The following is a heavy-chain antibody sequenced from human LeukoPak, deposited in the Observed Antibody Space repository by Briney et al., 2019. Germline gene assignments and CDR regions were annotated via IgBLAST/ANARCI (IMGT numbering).Heavy chain of an antibody. V-gene: IGHV4-39*02. CDR3: ARDRGMVRGFDY. J-gene: IGHJ4*02. D-gene: IGHD3-10*01. Sequence: SETLSLTCIVSGGSISRSGYYWAWIRQPPGKGLEWIGNIYYSGSTYYSPSLKSRLTISVDTSKNQFSLKLSSVTAADTAVYYCARDRGMVRGFDYWGQGTLVTVSS. CDR2: IYYSGST. CDR1: GGSISRSGYY.